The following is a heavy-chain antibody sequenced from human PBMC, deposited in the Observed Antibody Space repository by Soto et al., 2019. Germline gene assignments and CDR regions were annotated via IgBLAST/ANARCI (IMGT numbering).Heavy chain of an antibody. CDR3: AKATYYYDSSGYFPFDY. Sequence: GGSLRLSCAASGFTFSSYAMSWVRQAPGKGLEWVSGISGSGGSTYYADSVKGRFTISRDNSKNTLYVQMNSLRAEDTAVYYCAKATYYYDSSGYFPFDYWGQGTLVTVSS. V-gene: IGHV3-23*01. J-gene: IGHJ4*02. CDR1: GFTFSSYA. D-gene: IGHD3-22*01. CDR2: ISGSGGST.